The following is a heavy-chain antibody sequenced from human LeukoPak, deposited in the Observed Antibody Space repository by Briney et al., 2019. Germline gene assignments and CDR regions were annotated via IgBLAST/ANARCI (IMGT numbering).Heavy chain of an antibody. CDR2: IYTSGSN. D-gene: IGHD4-23*01. Sequence: SETLSLTCTVSGDSISTYYWSWIRQPPGKGLEWIGRIYTSGSNNYNPSLKSRVTMSVDTSKNQFSLKLSSVTAADTAMYYCAREVADYGGYYYYHYMDVWGKGTTVTISS. CDR1: GDSISTYY. V-gene: IGHV4-4*07. J-gene: IGHJ6*03. CDR3: AREVADYGGYYYYHYMDV.